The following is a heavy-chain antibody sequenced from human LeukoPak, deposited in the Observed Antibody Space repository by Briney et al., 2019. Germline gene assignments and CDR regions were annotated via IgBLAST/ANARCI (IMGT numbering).Heavy chain of an antibody. CDR3: ARESVVVTAHYDY. Sequence: PGGSLRLSCAASGFTFSGYSMNWVRQSPGKGLEWVSYISSSSSTIYYADSVKGRFTMSRDNAKNSLYLRMNSLRVEDTAVYYCARESVVVTAHYDYWGQGTLVTVSS. D-gene: IGHD2-21*02. V-gene: IGHV3-48*01. CDR1: GFTFSGYS. CDR2: ISSSSSTI. J-gene: IGHJ4*02.